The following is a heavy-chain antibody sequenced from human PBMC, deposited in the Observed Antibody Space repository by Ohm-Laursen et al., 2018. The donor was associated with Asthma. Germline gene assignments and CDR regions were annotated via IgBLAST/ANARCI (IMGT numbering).Heavy chain of an antibody. CDR3: ARDWGATTINDAFDV. CDR2: IYCTGST. D-gene: IGHD1-26*01. CDR1: GGSISSGHY. Sequence: TLSLTCTVSGGSISSGHYWSWIRQLPGKGLEWIGYIYCTGSTYYNPSLKSRVTISVDTSKKQFSLRLTSVTAADTAVYYCARDWGATTINDAFDVWGQGTTVIVSS. V-gene: IGHV4-31*03. J-gene: IGHJ3*01.